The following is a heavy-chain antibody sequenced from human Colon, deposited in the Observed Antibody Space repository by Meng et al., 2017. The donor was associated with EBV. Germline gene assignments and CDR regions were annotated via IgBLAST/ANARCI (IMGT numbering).Heavy chain of an antibody. CDR2: IYHSGST. Sequence: QWQLQESGPGWWKPSETLSLTCAVSGGSISSVYWWTWVRQSPGKGLEWIGEIYHSGSTNYNPSLKSRVTISVDKSKNQFSLKLTSVTAADTAVYYCARGGYYSFDYWGQRTLVTVSS. CDR3: ARGGYYSFDY. V-gene: IGHV4-4*02. J-gene: IGHJ4*02. D-gene: IGHD5-18*01. CDR1: GGSISSVYW.